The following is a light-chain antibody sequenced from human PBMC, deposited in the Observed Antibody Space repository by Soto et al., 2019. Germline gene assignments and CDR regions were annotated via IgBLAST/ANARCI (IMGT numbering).Light chain of an antibody. CDR1: SSDFGGYNY. V-gene: IGLV2-11*01. Sequence: QSALTQPRSVSGSPGQSVTISCTGTSSDFGGYNYVSWYQHHPGKAPKLMIYDVSERPSGVPDRFSGLKSGNTASLTISGLQAEDEADYYCCSYAGTFYVFGTGTKLTVL. CDR3: CSYAGTFYV. J-gene: IGLJ1*01. CDR2: DVS.